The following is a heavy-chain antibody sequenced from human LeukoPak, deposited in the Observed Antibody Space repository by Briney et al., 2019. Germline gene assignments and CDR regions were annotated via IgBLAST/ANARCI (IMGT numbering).Heavy chain of an antibody. J-gene: IGHJ4*02. Sequence: QPGGSLRLSCAASGFTFSTYAMSWVRQAPGKGLEWVSGLSGSGSSAYYADSVKGRFTISRDNSKNTLYLQMNSLRPEDTAVYYRAKGLTNLGDDWGQGTLVTVSS. V-gene: IGHV3-23*01. CDR3: AKGLTNLGDD. CDR2: LSGSGSSA. CDR1: GFTFSTYA. D-gene: IGHD3-9*01.